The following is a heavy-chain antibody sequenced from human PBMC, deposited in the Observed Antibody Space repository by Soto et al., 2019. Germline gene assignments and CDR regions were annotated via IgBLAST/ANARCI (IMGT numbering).Heavy chain of an antibody. CDR1: GYTFTSYG. J-gene: IGHJ4*02. CDR3: ARDAVGATPVFY. Sequence: GSVKVSCMGSGYTFTSYGISWVRQARGQGREWMGWISAYNGNTNYAQRLQGRVTMTPDTSTSTAYMELRSLRSDDTAVYYCARDAVGATPVFYWGQGTLVTVSS. CDR2: ISAYNGNT. V-gene: IGHV1-18*01. D-gene: IGHD1-26*01.